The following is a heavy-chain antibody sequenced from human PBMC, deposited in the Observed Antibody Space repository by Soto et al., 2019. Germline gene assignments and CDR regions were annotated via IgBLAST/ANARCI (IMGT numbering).Heavy chain of an antibody. CDR3: ARDWSSNGWYDF. J-gene: IGHJ5*01. Sequence: VQLVESGGGSVRPGGSLTLSCAVSGFTFSDYYMSWIRQAPGKGLDWVSYIRSGDRTVYYADSVKGRFTISRDNAKNLLYLQMNSLRDDDTAIYYCARDWSSNGWYDFWGQGTLVTVSS. D-gene: IGHD6-13*01. CDR1: GFTFSDYY. CDR2: IRSGDRTV. V-gene: IGHV3-11*01.